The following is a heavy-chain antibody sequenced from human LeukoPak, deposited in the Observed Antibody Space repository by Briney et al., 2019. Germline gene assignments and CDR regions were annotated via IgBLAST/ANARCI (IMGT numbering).Heavy chain of an antibody. D-gene: IGHD6-13*01. J-gene: IGHJ4*02. Sequence: GGSLRLSCAASGFTFSSYAMSWVRQAPGKGLEWVSYISSSSSTIYYADSVKGRFTISRDNAKNSLYLQMNSLRDEDTAVYYCARESGSSWFPYYFDYWGQGTLVTVSS. CDR3: ARESGSSWFPYYFDY. CDR2: ISSSSSTI. CDR1: GFTFSSYA. V-gene: IGHV3-48*02.